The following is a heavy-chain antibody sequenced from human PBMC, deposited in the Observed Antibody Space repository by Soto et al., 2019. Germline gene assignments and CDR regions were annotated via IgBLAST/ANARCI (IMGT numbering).Heavy chain of an antibody. J-gene: IGHJ5*02. CDR2: ISYDGSNK. D-gene: IGHD1-1*01. V-gene: IGHV3-30-3*01. CDR3: ARSTGTTGSWFDP. Sequence: QVQLVESGGGVVQPGRSLRLSCAASGFTFSSYAMHWVRQAPGKGLEWVAVISYDGSNKYYADSVKGRFTISRDNSKNTLYLQINSLTAEDTAVYYCARSTGTTGSWFDPWGQGTLVTVSS. CDR1: GFTFSSYA.